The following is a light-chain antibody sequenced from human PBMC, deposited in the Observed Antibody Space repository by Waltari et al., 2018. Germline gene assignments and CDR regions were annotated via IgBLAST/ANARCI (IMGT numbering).Light chain of an antibody. CDR1: QSVLYTSNNKHY. CDR3: QQYYNTPPT. Sequence: DIVMTQSPDSLAVSLGERTTINCKSSQSVLYTSNNKHYLAWYQQKPGQPPKLLISWASTRESGVPDRFSGSGSGTDFTLTISSLQAEDVAVYHCQQYYNTPPTFGQGTKVEIK. J-gene: IGKJ1*01. V-gene: IGKV4-1*01. CDR2: WAS.